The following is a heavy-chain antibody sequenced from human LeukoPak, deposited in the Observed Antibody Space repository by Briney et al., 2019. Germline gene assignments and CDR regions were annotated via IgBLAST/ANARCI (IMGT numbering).Heavy chain of an antibody. Sequence: PGGSLRLSCAGSGFIFSSQWMSWVRQAPGKGLEWVANIEPDGSEKYYVDSVKGRFTISRDNGKNSLYLQMNILRDEDTAVYYCARRIAVWGSYPLDYWGQGILVTVSS. CDR2: IEPDGSEK. V-gene: IGHV3-7*01. CDR1: GFIFSSQW. J-gene: IGHJ4*02. CDR3: ARRIAVWGSYPLDY. D-gene: IGHD3-16*02.